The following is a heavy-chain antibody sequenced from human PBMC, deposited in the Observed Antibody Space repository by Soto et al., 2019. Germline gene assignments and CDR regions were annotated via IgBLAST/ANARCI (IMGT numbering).Heavy chain of an antibody. D-gene: IGHD6-13*01. J-gene: IGHJ6*02. CDR3: ARSAAADTRMNYYYGMDV. CDR2: TIPIFGTA. V-gene: IGHV1-69*13. Sequence: ASVKVSCKASGGTFSSYAISWVRQAPGQGLEWMGGTIPIFGTANYAQKFQGRVTITADESTSTAYMELSSLRSEDTAVYYCARSAAADTRMNYYYGMDVWGQGTTVTVSS. CDR1: GGTFSSYA.